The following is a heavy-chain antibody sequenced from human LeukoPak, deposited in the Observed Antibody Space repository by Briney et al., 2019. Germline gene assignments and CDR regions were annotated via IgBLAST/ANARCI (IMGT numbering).Heavy chain of an antibody. V-gene: IGHV4-31*03. CDR3: ARSSSEGDFDY. CDR2: IYYSGAS. D-gene: IGHD6-6*01. CDR1: GGSNRSGGYY. J-gene: IGHJ4*02. Sequence: SQTLSLTCTVTGGSNRSGGYYWRCISHHPGKGLEWIGYIYYSGASYYNPSLKSRVSISVDTSKNQFSLKLPSVTAADTAMYYWARSSSEGDFDYWGQGTLVTVSS.